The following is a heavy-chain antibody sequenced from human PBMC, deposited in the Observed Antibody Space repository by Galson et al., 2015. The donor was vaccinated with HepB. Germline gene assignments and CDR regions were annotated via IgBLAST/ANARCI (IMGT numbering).Heavy chain of an antibody. Sequence: SLRLSCAASGFTFSSYGMHWVRQAPGKGLEWVAVIWYDGSNKYYADSVKGRFTISRDNSKNTLYLQMNSLRAEDTAVYYCARWWGSSSWLRNYYYYGMDVWGQGTTVTVSS. CDR2: IWYDGSNK. V-gene: IGHV3-33*01. D-gene: IGHD6-13*01. CDR1: GFTFSSYG. J-gene: IGHJ6*02. CDR3: ARWWGSSSWLRNYYYYGMDV.